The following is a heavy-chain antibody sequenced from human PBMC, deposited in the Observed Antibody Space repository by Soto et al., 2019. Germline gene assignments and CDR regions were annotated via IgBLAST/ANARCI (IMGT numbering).Heavy chain of an antibody. CDR3: AIYHLELLRFDY. D-gene: IGHD3-10*01. CDR1: DFSFTSHG. CDR2: ISLYNGNT. Sequence: ASVKVSCKAYDFSFTSHGISWVRQAPGQGLEWMGWISLYNGNTNYAQQFQGRVTMTTDTSTSTAYMELRSLRSDDTAMYFCAIYHLELLRFDYWRQGTLVTVSS. V-gene: IGHV1-18*04. J-gene: IGHJ4*02.